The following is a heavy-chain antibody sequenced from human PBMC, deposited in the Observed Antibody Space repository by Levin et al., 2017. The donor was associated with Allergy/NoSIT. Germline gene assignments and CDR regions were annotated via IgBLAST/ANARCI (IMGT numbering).Heavy chain of an antibody. J-gene: IGHJ4*02. CDR1: GFRFGDYD. CDR2: IKSNTYGATT. CDR3: TRDMPTVITGYFDY. Sequence: HPGGSLRLSCTASGFRFGDYDMSWFRQAPGKGLEWVGFIKSNTYGATTEYAASVKGRFSISRDDSKSIAYLQMNSLKTEDTAMYYCTRDMPTVITGYFDYWGQGTLVTVSS. D-gene: IGHD4-23*01. V-gene: IGHV3-49*03.